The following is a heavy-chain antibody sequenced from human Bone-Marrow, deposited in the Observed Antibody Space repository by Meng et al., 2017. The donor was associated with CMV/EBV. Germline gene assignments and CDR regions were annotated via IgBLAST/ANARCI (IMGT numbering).Heavy chain of an antibody. D-gene: IGHD2-2*02. J-gene: IGHJ3*02. CDR1: GYTFTGYY. V-gene: IGHV1-2*02. Sequence: ASVKVSCKASGYTFTGYYMHWVRQAPGQGLEWMGWINPNSGGTNYAQKFQGRVTITTDESTSTAYMELSSLRSEDTAVYYCARQAGAIVVVPAAIAPYDAFDIWGQGTMVTVSS. CDR2: INPNSGGT. CDR3: ARQAGAIVVVPAAIAPYDAFDI.